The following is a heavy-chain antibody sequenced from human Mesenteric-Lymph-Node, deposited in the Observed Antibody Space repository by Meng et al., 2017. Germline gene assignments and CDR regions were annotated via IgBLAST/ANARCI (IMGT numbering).Heavy chain of an antibody. D-gene: IGHD3-22*01. J-gene: IGHJ4*02. CDR1: GFTFTDYV. CDR2: VSPSGTT. V-gene: IGHV3-23*01. CDR3: AKRMIVRGGPYDY. Sequence: GGSLRLSCAASGFTFTDYVMSWVRQAPGKGLEWVSGVSPSGTTFYADSVKGRFTISRDNSKSTLFLQMNSLRAEDTVLYYCAKRMIVRGGPYDYWGQGTLVTVSS.